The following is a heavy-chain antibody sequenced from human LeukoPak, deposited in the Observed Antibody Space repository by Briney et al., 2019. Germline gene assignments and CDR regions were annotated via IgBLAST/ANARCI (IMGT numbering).Heavy chain of an antibody. J-gene: IGHJ4*02. Sequence: GGSLRLSCAASGFTFSSYAMSWVRQAPGKGLEWVSAISGSGGSTYYADSVKGRFTISRDNSKNTLYLQMNSLRAEDTAVYYCARIGRSGWNFDYWGQGTLVTVSS. CDR2: ISGSGGST. V-gene: IGHV3-23*01. CDR3: ARIGRSGWNFDY. D-gene: IGHD6-19*01. CDR1: GFTFSSYA.